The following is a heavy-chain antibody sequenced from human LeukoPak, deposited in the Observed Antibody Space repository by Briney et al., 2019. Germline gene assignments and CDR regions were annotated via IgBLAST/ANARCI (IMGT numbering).Heavy chain of an antibody. J-gene: IGHJ4*02. D-gene: IGHD3-10*01. CDR1: GFTFSSYS. CDR3: ARRPYYYGSGIDY. Sequence: GGSLRLSCAASGFTFSSYSMNWVRQAPGKGLEWVSYISSSSSTIYYADSVKGRFTISRDNAKNSLYLQMNSLRAEDTAVYYCARRPYYYGSGIDYWGQGTLVTVSS. V-gene: IGHV3-48*04. CDR2: ISSSSSTI.